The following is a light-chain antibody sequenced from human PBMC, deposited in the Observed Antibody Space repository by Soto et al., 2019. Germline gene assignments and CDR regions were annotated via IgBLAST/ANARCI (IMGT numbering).Light chain of an antibody. J-gene: IGKJ1*01. CDR2: YAS. V-gene: IGKV1-5*01. CDR1: QSISNW. CDR3: QEYESYWA. Sequence: DIQMTQSPSTLSASVGDRVTITCRASQSISNWLAFYHQKPGKAPKLLMYYASNLESGVPSRFSGRGSGTEFALTISSLQPDDFATYYCQEYESYWAFGQGTKVDIK.